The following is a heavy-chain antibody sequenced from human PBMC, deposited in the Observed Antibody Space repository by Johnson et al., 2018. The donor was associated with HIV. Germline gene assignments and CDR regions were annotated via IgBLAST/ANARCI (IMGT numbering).Heavy chain of an antibody. V-gene: IGHV3-30*02. CDR2: IRYDGSNK. J-gene: IGHJ3*01. CDR3: AKNGARVDACDV. D-gene: IGHD2-8*01. CDR1: GFAFSSYG. Sequence: VQLVESGGGVVQPGGSLRLSCAASGFAFSSYGMHWVRQAPGKGLEWVAFIRYDGSNKYYADSVKGRFTISRDNSKNTLYLQMNSLRAEDTAVYYCAKNGARVDACDVWGQGTMVTVSS.